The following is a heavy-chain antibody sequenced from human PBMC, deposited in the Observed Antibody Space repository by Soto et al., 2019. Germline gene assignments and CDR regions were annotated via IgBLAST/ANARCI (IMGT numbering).Heavy chain of an antibody. D-gene: IGHD3-3*01. Sequence: PSQTLRLTYAVEDGNFRGFGGSRIRKNPRKGLEWIGYIYYSGSTNYNPSLKSRVTISVDTSKNQFSLKLSSVTAADTAVYYCARDLTIFGVVTLTSDYLGQGTLVTVFS. CDR3: ARDLTIFGVVTLTSDY. V-gene: IGHV4-59*01. CDR1: DGNFRGFG. CDR2: IYYSGST. J-gene: IGHJ4*02.